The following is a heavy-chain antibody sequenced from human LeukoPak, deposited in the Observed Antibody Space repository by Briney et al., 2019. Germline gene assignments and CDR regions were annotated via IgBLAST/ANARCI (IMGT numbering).Heavy chain of an antibody. CDR2: INADGSST. CDR1: GFTFNTYW. D-gene: IGHD4-17*01. Sequence: GGSLRLSCAASGFTFNTYWMHWVRQAPGKGLVWVSRINADGSSTRYADSVKGRFTISRDNAKNTLYLQMDSLRAEDTAVYYCTRGVNGDSRFDPWGQGTLVTVSS. J-gene: IGHJ5*02. V-gene: IGHV3-74*01. CDR3: TRGVNGDSRFDP.